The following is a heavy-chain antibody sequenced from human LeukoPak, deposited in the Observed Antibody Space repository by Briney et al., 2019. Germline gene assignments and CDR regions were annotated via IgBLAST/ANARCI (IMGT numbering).Heavy chain of an antibody. J-gene: IGHJ5*02. CDR3: ARDRGYSYGSSQRTIRWFDP. V-gene: IGHV4-34*01. CDR1: GGSFSGYY. Sequence: PSETLSLTCAVYGGSFSGYYWSWIRQPPGKGLEWIGEINHSGSTNYNPSLKSRVTISVDTSKNQFSLKLSSVTAADTAVYYCARDRGYSYGSSQRTIRWFDPWGQGTLVTVSS. D-gene: IGHD5-18*01. CDR2: INHSGST.